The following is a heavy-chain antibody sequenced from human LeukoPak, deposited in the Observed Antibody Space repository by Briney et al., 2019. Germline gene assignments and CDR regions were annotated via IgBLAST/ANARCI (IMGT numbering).Heavy chain of an antibody. D-gene: IGHD5-24*01. CDR2: ISSSSSTI. CDR3: AKDGMATLNDYFDY. J-gene: IGHJ4*02. Sequence: GGSLRLSCAASGFTFSSYSMNWVRQAPGKGLEWVSYISSSSSTIYYADSVKGRFTISRDNSKNTLYLQMNSLRAEDTAVYYCAKDGMATLNDYFDYWGQGTLVTVSS. CDR1: GFTFSSYS. V-gene: IGHV3-48*01.